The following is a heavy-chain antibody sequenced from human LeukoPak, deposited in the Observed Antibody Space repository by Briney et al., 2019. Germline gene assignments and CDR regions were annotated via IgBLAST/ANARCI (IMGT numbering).Heavy chain of an antibody. CDR1: GFTFSSYN. CDR3: ARRATTERGHSYGLDY. V-gene: IGHV3-21*01. J-gene: IGHJ4*02. CDR2: IGTSNSYI. Sequence: GGSLRLSCVVSGFTFSSYNMNWVRQAPGKGLEWVSSIGTSNSYIYYADSVTGRFTISRDNAKNSLYLQMNSLRAEDTAVYYCARRATTERGHSYGLDYWGQGTLVTVSS. D-gene: IGHD5-18*01.